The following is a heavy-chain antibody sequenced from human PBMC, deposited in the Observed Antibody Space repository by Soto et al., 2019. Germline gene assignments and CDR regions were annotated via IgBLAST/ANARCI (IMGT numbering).Heavy chain of an antibody. CDR3: TRDRPKQWLAQFDY. D-gene: IGHD6-19*01. Sequence: GESLKISCTASGFTFGDYAMSWFRQAPGKGLEWVGFIRSKAYGGTTEYAASVKGRFTISRDDSKSIAYLQMNSLKTEDTAVYYCTRDRPKQWLAQFDYWGQGTLVTVSS. V-gene: IGHV3-49*03. J-gene: IGHJ4*02. CDR2: IRSKAYGGTT. CDR1: GFTFGDYA.